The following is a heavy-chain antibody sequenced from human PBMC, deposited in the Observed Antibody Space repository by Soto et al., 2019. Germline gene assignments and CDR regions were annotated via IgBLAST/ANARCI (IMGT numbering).Heavy chain of an antibody. CDR2: INHSGST. CDR3: ARGTPGVSCSGGSCYSLPFDY. CDR1: GGSFSGYY. Sequence: SSETLSLTCAVYGGSFSGYYWSWIRQPPGKGLEWIGEINHSGSTNYNPSLKSRVTISVDTSKNQFSLKLSSVTAADTAVYYCARGTPGVSCSGGSCYSLPFDYWGQGTLVTVSS. V-gene: IGHV4-34*01. D-gene: IGHD2-15*01. J-gene: IGHJ4*02.